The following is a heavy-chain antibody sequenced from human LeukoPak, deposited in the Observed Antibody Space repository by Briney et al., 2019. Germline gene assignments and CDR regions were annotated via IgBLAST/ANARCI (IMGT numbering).Heavy chain of an antibody. J-gene: IGHJ5*02. D-gene: IGHD2-2*01. CDR3: AKDLGYWSSTSCYSWFDP. CDR2: ISISSSNI. Sequence: GGSLRLSCADSGFTFSRYSMNWVRQAPGKGLEWVSYISISSSNIYYADSVKGRFTISRDNYKNTLYLQMNSLRAEDTAVYYCAKDLGYWSSTSCYSWFDPWGQGTLVTVSS. V-gene: IGHV3-48*01. CDR1: GFTFSRYS.